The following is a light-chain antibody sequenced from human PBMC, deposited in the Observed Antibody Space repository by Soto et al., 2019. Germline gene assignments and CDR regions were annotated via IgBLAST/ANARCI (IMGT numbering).Light chain of an antibody. CDR3: QNYNRVSLLT. V-gene: IGKV1-27*01. J-gene: IGKJ4*01. CDR2: GAS. Sequence: DIQMTQSPSSLSASVGDRVTITCRASQGISNFLAWYQQKPGKVPKLLIYGASTLQLGVPSRFSGSGSGTDFTLTISGLQPEDVATYYCQNYNRVSLLTFGVGTKVEIK. CDR1: QGISNF.